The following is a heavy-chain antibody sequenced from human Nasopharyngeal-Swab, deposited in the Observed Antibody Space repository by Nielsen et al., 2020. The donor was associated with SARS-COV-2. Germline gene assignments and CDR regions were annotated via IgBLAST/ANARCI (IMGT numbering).Heavy chain of an antibody. CDR2: INPNSGGT. V-gene: IGHV1-2*04. J-gene: IGHJ6*02. D-gene: IGHD6-13*01. CDR1: GYTFTGYY. Sequence: ASVKASCRASGYTFTGYYMHWVRQAPGQGLEWMGWINPNSGGTNYAQKFQGWVTMTRDTSISTAYMELSRLRSDDTAVYYCARASSSWYFNSQVSYGMDVWGQGTTVTVSS. CDR3: ARASSSWYFNSQVSYGMDV.